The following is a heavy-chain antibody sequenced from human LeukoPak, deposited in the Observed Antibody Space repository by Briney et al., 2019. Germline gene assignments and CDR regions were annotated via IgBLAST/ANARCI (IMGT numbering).Heavy chain of an antibody. Sequence: QPGGSLRLSCAASGFTFSSYWMSWVRQAPGKGLEWVANIKQDGSEKYYVDSVKGRFTISRDNAKNSLYLQMNSLRAEDTAVYYCARRYYDIQGFQYNWFDPWGQGTLVTVSS. CDR3: ARRYYDIQGFQYNWFDP. J-gene: IGHJ5*02. CDR2: IKQDGSEK. V-gene: IGHV3-7*01. CDR1: GFTFSSYW. D-gene: IGHD3-9*01.